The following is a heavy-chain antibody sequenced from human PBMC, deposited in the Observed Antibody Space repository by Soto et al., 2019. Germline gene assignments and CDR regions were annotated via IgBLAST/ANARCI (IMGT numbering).Heavy chain of an antibody. CDR2: IYYSGST. Sequence: PSETLSLTCTVSGGSIGSYYWSWIRQPPGKGLEWIGYIYYSGSTNYNPSLKSRVTISVDTSKNQFSLKLSSVTAADTAVYYCARGWRYDYGDYVHAFDIWGQGTMVTVSS. CDR3: ARGWRYDYGDYVHAFDI. D-gene: IGHD4-17*01. J-gene: IGHJ3*02. V-gene: IGHV4-59*01. CDR1: GGSIGSYY.